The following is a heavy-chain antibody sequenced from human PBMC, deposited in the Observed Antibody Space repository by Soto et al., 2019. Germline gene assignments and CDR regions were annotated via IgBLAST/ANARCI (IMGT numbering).Heavy chain of an antibody. CDR1: GGTFSSYA. CDR2: IIPIFGTA. V-gene: IGHV1-69*13. Sequence: ASVKVSCKASGGTFSSYAISWVRQAPGQGLEWMGGIIPIFGTANYAQKFQGRVTITADESTSTAYMELNSLKTEDTAVYYCIKYSGRPSTPAALGQGTLVTVSS. CDR3: IKYSGRPSTPAA. J-gene: IGHJ5*02. D-gene: IGHD1-26*01.